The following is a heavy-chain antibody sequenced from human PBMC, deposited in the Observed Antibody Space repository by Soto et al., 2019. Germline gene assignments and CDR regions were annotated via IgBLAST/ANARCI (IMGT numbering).Heavy chain of an antibody. CDR3: ARDRPFDY. CDR1: GYTFTAYY. CDR2: INPHSGDT. V-gene: IGHV1-2*02. Sequence: ASVTVSCKASGYTFTAYYMHWVRQAPGQGLEWMGWINPHSGDTNYAQKFQGRVTMTRDTSISTAYMELSRLRSDDTAVFYCARDRPFDYRGQGTLGTVDS. J-gene: IGHJ4*02.